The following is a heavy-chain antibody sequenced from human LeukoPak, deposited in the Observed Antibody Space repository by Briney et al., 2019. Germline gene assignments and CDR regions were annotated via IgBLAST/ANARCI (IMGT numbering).Heavy chain of an antibody. CDR1: GGSLSRNY. V-gene: IGHV4-59*01. Sequence: SETLSLTCTVSGGSLSRNYWSWIRQPPGKGLECIGYISNSGSTNYNPSLKSQVTISVDTSKNKFSLRLSSVTAADRAVYYCARLQYSTGWSTIDYWGQGTLVTVSS. D-gene: IGHD6-19*01. CDR3: ARLQYSTGWSTIDY. J-gene: IGHJ4*02. CDR2: ISNSGST.